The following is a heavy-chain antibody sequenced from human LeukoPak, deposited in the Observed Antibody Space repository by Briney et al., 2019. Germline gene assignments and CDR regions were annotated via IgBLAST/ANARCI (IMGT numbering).Heavy chain of an antibody. D-gene: IGHD1-26*01. V-gene: IGHV3-23*01. J-gene: IGHJ5*02. CDR2: ISGSGVIT. CDR1: GFTFSSHG. Sequence: GGTLRLSCAASGFTFSSHGMNWVRQAPGKGLEWVSGISGSGVITYYADSVKGRFTISRDNSKNTLYLQMNSLRAEDTAVYYCAKKYSTGLDPWGQGTLVTVSS. CDR3: AKKYSTGLDP.